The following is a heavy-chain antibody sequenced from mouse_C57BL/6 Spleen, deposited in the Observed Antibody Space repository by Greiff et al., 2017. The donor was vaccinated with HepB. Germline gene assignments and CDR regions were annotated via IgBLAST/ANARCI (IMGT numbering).Heavy chain of an antibody. Sequence: EVQLQESGAELVRPGASVKLSCTASGFNIKDDYMHWVKQRPEQGLEWIGWIDPENGDTEYASKFQGKATITADTSSNTAYLQLSSLTSEDTAVYYCTIQGAAYWGQGTLVTVSA. CDR3: TIQGAAY. CDR2: IDPENGDT. J-gene: IGHJ3*01. D-gene: IGHD3-2*02. CDR1: GFNIKDDY. V-gene: IGHV14-4*01.